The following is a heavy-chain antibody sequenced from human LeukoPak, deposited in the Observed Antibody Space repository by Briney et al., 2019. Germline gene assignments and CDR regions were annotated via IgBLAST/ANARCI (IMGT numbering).Heavy chain of an antibody. Sequence: SETLSLTCTVSGGSISGTYYWSWIRQPPGKGLEWIGYIYYTGTTDSNPSLKSRVTISVDTSKNQFSLKLSSVTAADTAVYYCARGGYSGYDSRARFDYWGQGTLVTVSS. D-gene: IGHD5-12*01. V-gene: IGHV4-59*08. CDR3: ARGGYSGYDSRARFDY. CDR2: IYYTGTT. J-gene: IGHJ4*02. CDR1: GGSISGTYY.